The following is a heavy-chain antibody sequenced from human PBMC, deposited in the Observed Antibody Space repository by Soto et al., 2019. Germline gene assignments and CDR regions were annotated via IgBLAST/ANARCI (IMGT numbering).Heavy chain of an antibody. CDR3: ARTPHY. J-gene: IGHJ4*02. CDR1: GGTMISGGYY. V-gene: IGHV4-31*03. Sequence: SEAVSLTCTVSGGTMISGGYYWSWIRQHPGKGLEWIGYIYYSGNTYYNPSLKSRVTISVDTSKNQFSLKLSSVTAADTAVYYCARTPHYWGQGTLVTVSS. CDR2: IYYSGNT.